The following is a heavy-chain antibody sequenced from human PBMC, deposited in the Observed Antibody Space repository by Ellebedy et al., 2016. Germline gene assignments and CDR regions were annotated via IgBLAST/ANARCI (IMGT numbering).Heavy chain of an antibody. J-gene: IGHJ4*02. Sequence: SVKVSXXASGGTFSSYAISWVRQAPGQGLEWMGIINPSGGSTSYAQKFQGRVTITADKSTSTAYMELSSLRSEDTAVYYCARDWDGYTRGGYWGQGTLVTVSS. CDR3: ARDWDGYTRGGY. CDR2: INPSGGST. CDR1: GGTFSSYA. V-gene: IGHV1-69*04. D-gene: IGHD5-24*01.